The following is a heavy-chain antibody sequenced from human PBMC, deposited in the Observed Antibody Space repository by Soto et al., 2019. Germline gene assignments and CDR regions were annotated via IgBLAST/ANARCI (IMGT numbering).Heavy chain of an antibody. J-gene: IGHJ6*03. V-gene: IGHV3-48*01. Sequence: GGSLRLSCAASGFTFSSYSMNWVRQAPGKGLEWVSYISSSSSTIYYADSVKGRFTISRDNAKNSLYLQMNSLRAEDTAVYYCARVGELRYYYYYMDVWGKGTTVTVSS. CDR1: GFTFSSYS. CDR3: ARVGELRYYYYYMDV. D-gene: IGHD3-10*01. CDR2: ISSSSSTI.